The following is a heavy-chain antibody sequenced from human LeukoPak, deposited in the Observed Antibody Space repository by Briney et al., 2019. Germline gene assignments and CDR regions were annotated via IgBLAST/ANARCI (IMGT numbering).Heavy chain of an antibody. CDR3: ARVVAAAGHNWFDP. J-gene: IGHJ5*02. D-gene: IGHD6-13*01. V-gene: IGHV3-7*03. CDR2: IKQDGSEK. CDR1: GFTFSSYW. Sequence: GXSLRLSCVASGFTFSSYWMSWVRQAPGKGLEWVANIKQDGSEKYYVDSVKGRFTISRDNAKNSLYLQMNSLRAEDTAVYYCARVVAAAGHNWFDPWGQGTLVTVSS.